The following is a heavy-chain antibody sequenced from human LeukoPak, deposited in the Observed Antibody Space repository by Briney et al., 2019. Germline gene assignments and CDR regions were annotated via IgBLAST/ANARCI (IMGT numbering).Heavy chain of an antibody. CDR3: ARDHTPYYYYYMDV. Sequence: PGRSLGLSCAASGFTFSSYAMHWVRQAPGKGLEWVAVISYDGSNKYYADSVKGRFTISRDNSKNTLYLQMNSLRAEDTAVYYCARDHTPYYYYYMDVWGKGTTVTVSS. CDR1: GFTFSSYA. J-gene: IGHJ6*03. V-gene: IGHV3-30*04. CDR2: ISYDGSNK.